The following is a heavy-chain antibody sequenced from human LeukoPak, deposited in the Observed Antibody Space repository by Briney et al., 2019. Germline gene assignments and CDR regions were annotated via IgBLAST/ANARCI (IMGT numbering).Heavy chain of an antibody. CDR1: GYTFTSYG. J-gene: IGHJ6*02. V-gene: IGHV1-2*02. D-gene: IGHD3-16*01. CDR2: INPNSGGT. Sequence: GASVKVSCKASGYTFTSYGISWVRQAPGQGLAWMGWINPNSGGTNYAQKFQGRVTMTRDTSISTAYMELSRLRSDDTAVYYCAREEVMITFGGGLGMDVWGQGTTVTVSS. CDR3: AREEVMITFGGGLGMDV.